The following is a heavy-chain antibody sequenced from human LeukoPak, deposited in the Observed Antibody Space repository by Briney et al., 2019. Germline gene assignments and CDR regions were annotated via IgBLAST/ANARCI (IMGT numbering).Heavy chain of an antibody. Sequence: GGSLRLSCEVSGFTFSTYSMNWVRQAPGKGLEWVSYVTGTSSPIYYADSVKGRFTISRDNAKNSLYLQMNSLRAEDTAVYYCARDPGYGYSGAFDIWGQGTVVTVSS. CDR2: VTGTSSPI. D-gene: IGHD5-18*01. CDR1: GFTFSTYS. V-gene: IGHV3-48*01. CDR3: ARDPGYGYSGAFDI. J-gene: IGHJ3*02.